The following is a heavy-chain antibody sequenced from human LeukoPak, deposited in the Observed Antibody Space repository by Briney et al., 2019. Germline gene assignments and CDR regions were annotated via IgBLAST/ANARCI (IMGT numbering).Heavy chain of an antibody. CDR1: GGSISRYY. V-gene: IGHV4-59*08. Sequence: PSETLSLTSTVSGGSISRYYWGWTRQPPEKGLEWIGYIYSTGSTNSNPCLKSRVTISVDTSKNHFSLKLTAVTAADTAVYYCARHESAVGALFYWGQGSLVTVSS. D-gene: IGHD1-26*01. CDR2: IYSTGST. J-gene: IGHJ4*02. CDR3: ARHESAVGALFY.